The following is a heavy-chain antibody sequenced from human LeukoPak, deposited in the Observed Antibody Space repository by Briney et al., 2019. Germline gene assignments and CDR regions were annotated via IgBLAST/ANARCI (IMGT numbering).Heavy chain of an antibody. J-gene: IGHJ6*02. CDR3: ARSPPTYCSGGSCYYYGMDV. V-gene: IGHV4-59*08. D-gene: IGHD2-15*01. Sequence: SETLSLTCTVSGGSISSYYWSWIRQPPGKGLEWNGYIYYSGSTNYSPSLKSRVTISVDTSKNQFSLKLSSVTAADTAVYYCARSPPTYCSGGSCYYYGMDVWGQGTTVTVSS. CDR1: GGSISSYY. CDR2: IYYSGST.